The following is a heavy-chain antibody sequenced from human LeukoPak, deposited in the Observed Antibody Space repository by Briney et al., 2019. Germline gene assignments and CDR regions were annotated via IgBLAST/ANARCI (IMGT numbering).Heavy chain of an antibody. CDR1: GFTFSSYD. Sequence: GGSLRLSCAASGFTFSSYDMHWVRQATGKGLEWVSAIGTAGDTYYPGSVKGRFTISRENAKNSLYLQMNSLRAGDTAVYYCARVVSGANALDYWGQGTLVTVSS. D-gene: IGHD3-10*01. J-gene: IGHJ4*02. CDR3: ARVVSGANALDY. V-gene: IGHV3-13*01. CDR2: IGTAGDT.